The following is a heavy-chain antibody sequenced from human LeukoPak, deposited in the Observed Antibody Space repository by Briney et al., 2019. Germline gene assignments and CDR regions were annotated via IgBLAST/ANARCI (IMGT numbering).Heavy chain of an antibody. Sequence: GASVKVSCKASGYTFTSYDINWVRQATGQGLEWMGWMNPNSGNTGYAQKFQGRVTMTRNTSISTAYMELSSLRSEDTAVYYCARGRSGSYSGYYYYYMDVWGKGTTVTISS. CDR3: ARGRSGSYSGYYYYYMDV. J-gene: IGHJ6*03. CDR1: GYTFTSYD. CDR2: MNPNSGNT. D-gene: IGHD3-10*01. V-gene: IGHV1-8*02.